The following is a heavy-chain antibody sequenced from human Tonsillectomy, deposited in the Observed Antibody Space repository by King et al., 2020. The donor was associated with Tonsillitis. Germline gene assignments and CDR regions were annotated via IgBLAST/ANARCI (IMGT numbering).Heavy chain of an antibody. CDR3: AGGVRYCTNGVCPLGDYYYYYYMDV. Sequence: VQLVESGAEVKKPGSSVKVSCKASGGTFSSYAISWVRQAPGQGLEWMGGIIPIFGTANYAQKFQGRVTITADKSTSTAYMELSSLRSEDTAVYYCAGGVRYCTNGVCPLGDYYYYYYMDVWGKGTTVTVSS. D-gene: IGHD2-8*01. CDR2: IIPIFGTA. J-gene: IGHJ6*03. CDR1: GGTFSSYA. V-gene: IGHV1-69*06.